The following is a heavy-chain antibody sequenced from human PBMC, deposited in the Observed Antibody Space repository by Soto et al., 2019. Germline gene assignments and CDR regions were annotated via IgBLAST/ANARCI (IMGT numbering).Heavy chain of an antibody. Sequence: GGSLRLSCAASGFTFSSYAMGWVRQAPGKGLEWVSTLTRSGTTPYAESVRGRFTISRDNSKNTLYLQMDDLRAEGTAVYYCVREFAPGSPNYDYWGLGTLVTVSS. D-gene: IGHD3-10*01. CDR2: LTRSGTT. J-gene: IGHJ4*02. CDR3: VREFAPGSPNYDY. V-gene: IGHV3-23*01. CDR1: GFTFSSYA.